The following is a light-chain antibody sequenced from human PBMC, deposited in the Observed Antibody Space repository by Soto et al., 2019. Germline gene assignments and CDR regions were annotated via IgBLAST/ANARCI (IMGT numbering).Light chain of an antibody. J-gene: IGKJ2*01. Sequence: EIVMTQSPATLSVSPGERATLSCRASQSVSYNLAWYQQKPGQAPRLLIYGASTRATGIPARFSGSGSGTEFTLTNSSLQSEDFAVYYCQQYNNWPPMYTFGQGTKLEIK. V-gene: IGKV3-15*01. CDR3: QQYNNWPPMYT. CDR1: QSVSYN. CDR2: GAS.